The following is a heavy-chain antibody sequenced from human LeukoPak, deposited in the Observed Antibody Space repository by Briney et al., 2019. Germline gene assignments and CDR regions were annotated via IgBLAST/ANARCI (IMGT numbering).Heavy chain of an antibody. CDR1: GGTFSSYA. J-gene: IGHJ4*02. CDR3: ARDGTPEQLVTFDY. V-gene: IGHV1-69*01. Sequence: SVKVSCKASGGTFSSYAISWVRQAPGQGLEWMGGIIPIFGTANYAQKFQGRVTITADESTSTAYMELSNLRSEDTAVYYCARDGTPEQLVTFDYWGQGTLVTVSS. D-gene: IGHD6-6*01. CDR2: IIPIFGTA.